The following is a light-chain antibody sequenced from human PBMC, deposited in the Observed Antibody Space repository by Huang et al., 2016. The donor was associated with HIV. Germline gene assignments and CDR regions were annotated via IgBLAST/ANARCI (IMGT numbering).Light chain of an antibody. CDR2: GAS. V-gene: IGKV1-39*01. CDR1: QTITKS. Sequence: DIQMTQSPSSLSASVGDRVTISCRAGQTITKSLNWYQQKPGKPPQRLIYGASSLQRGVPSRFSGSGSGTDFTLTISSLQPEDFAIYYCQQCYSMPYTFGQGTKLEIK. CDR3: QQCYSMPYT. J-gene: IGKJ2*01.